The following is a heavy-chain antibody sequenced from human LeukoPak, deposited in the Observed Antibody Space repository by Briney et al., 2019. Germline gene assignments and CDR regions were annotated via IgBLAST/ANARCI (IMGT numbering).Heavy chain of an antibody. J-gene: IGHJ6*03. V-gene: IGHV3-23*01. D-gene: IGHD1-26*01. CDR2: ISGSGGST. Sequence: GGSLRLSCAASGFTFSSYAMSWVRQAPGKGLEWVAAISGSGGSTYYADSVKGRFTIARDNSKNTLYLKMNSLRAEDTSVYYCAKGHGWEASYYYYYMDVWGKGTTVTISS. CDR3: AKGHGWEASYYYYYMDV. CDR1: GFTFSSYA.